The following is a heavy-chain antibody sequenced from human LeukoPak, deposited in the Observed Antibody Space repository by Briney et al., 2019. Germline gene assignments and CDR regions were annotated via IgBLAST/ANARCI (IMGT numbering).Heavy chain of an antibody. Sequence: ASVKVSCKASGYTFTGYYMHWVRQAPGQGLEWMGWINPNSGGTNYAQKFQGRVTVTRDTSLSTVYMEVNRLRSDDTAVYFCARRSGSSLFDYWGQGTLVTVSS. CDR2: INPNSGGT. V-gene: IGHV1-2*02. CDR1: GYTFTGYY. CDR3: ARRSGSSLFDY. J-gene: IGHJ4*02. D-gene: IGHD3-10*01.